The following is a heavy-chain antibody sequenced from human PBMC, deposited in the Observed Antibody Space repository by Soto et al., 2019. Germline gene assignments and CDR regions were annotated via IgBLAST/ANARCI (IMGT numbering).Heavy chain of an antibody. V-gene: IGHV1-69*01. D-gene: IGHD1-26*01. CDR2: FTPMFGPA. J-gene: IGHJ5*02. Sequence: QVQLVQSGAEVKKRGSSVKLSCKASGGSLRSFAINWVRQAPGQGPEWMGAFTPMFGPATYSQKFQGRVTITADESTNTAYMEMSSLTSEDTATYYCARDFGALSWFDIWGQGTLVSVSS. CDR1: GGSLRSFA. CDR3: ARDFGALSWFDI.